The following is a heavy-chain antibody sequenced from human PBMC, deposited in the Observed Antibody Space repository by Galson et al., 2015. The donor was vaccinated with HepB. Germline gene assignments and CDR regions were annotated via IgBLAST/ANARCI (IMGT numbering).Heavy chain of an antibody. CDR1: GGTFSRYA. V-gene: IGHV1-69*10. CDR3: ATPTQGGWFDP. Sequence: SVKVSCKASGGTFSRYAISWVRQAPGQGLEWMGGIIPILGIANYAQKFQGRVTITADKSTSTAYMELSSLRSEDTAVYYCATPTQGGWFDPWGQGTLVTVSS. J-gene: IGHJ5*02. D-gene: IGHD3-16*01. CDR2: IIPILGIA.